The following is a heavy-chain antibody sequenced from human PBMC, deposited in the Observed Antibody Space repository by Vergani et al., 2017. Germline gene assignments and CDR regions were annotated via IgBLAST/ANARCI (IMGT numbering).Heavy chain of an antibody. CDR2: ISYDGSNK. CDR3: ARDWGDIVVVVAATPSGWFDP. V-gene: IGHV3-30*03. CDR1: GFTFSSYG. J-gene: IGHJ5*02. Sequence: QVQLVESGGGVVQPGRSLRLSCAASGFTFSSYGMHWVRQAPGKGLEWVAVISYDGSNKYYADSVKGRFTISRDNSKNTLYLQMNSLRAEDTAVYYCARDWGDIVVVVAATPSGWFDPWGQGTLVTVSS. D-gene: IGHD2-15*01.